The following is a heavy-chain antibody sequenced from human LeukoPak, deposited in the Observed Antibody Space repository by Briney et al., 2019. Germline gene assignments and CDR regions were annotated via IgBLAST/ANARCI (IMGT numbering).Heavy chain of an antibody. CDR1: GYTFTSYD. CDR2: MNPNSGNT. CDR3: ARTVGSAAYYYYGMDV. J-gene: IGHJ6*02. V-gene: IGHV1-8*01. Sequence: ASVKVSCKASGYTFTSYDINWVRQATGQGLEWMGWMNPNSGNTGYAQKFQGRATMTRNTSISTAYMELSSLRSEDTAVYYCARTVGSAAYYYYGMDVWGQGTTVTVSS. D-gene: IGHD1-26*01.